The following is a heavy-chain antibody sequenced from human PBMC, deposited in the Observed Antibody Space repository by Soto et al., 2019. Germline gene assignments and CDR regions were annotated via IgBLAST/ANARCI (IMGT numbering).Heavy chain of an antibody. D-gene: IGHD3-16*01. Sequence: GGSLRLSCAASGFTFSSYGMHWVRQAPGKGLEWVAVISYDGSNKYYADSVKGRFTISRDNSKNTLHLQMNSMRAEDTAVYYCAKDLTRHYYYGMDVWGQGTTVTV. J-gene: IGHJ6*02. CDR1: GFTFSSYG. CDR2: ISYDGSNK. CDR3: AKDLTRHYYYGMDV. V-gene: IGHV3-30*18.